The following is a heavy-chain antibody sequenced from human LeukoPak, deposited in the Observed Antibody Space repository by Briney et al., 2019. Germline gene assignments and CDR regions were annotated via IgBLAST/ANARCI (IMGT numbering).Heavy chain of an antibody. D-gene: IGHD2-21*02. V-gene: IGHV1-2*02. J-gene: IGHJ4*02. Sequence: ASVKVSCKASGYTFTGYYMHWVRQAPGQGLERMGWINLNSGGTNSAQKFQGRVTMTRDTSISAAYMELSRLGSDDTAVYYCARVAGGDWYYFDFWGQGTLVTVSS. CDR1: GYTFTGYY. CDR2: INLNSGGT. CDR3: ARVAGGDWYYFDF.